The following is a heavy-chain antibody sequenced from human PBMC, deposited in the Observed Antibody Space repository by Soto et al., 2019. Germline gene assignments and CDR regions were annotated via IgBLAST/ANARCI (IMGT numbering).Heavy chain of an antibody. CDR2: IYYSGST. J-gene: IGHJ4*02. D-gene: IGHD2-8*01. Sequence: SETLSLTCTVSGGSISSSSYYWGWIRQPPGKGLEWIGSIYYSGSTYYNPSLKSRVTISVDTSKNQFSLKLSSVTAADTAVYYCAGYCTNGVCYRAGFDYWGQGTLVTVSS. CDR3: AGYCTNGVCYRAGFDY. CDR1: GGSISSSSYY. V-gene: IGHV4-39*01.